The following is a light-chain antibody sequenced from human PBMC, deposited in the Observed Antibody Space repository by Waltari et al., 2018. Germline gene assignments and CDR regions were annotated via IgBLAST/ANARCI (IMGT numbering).Light chain of an antibody. Sequence: AIRMTQSPSSLSASTGDRVTITCRARQGISSYLAWYQQKPGKAPKLLIYAASTLQSGVPSRFSGSGSGTDFTLTISCLQSEDFATYYCQQYYSYPYTFGQGTKLEI. V-gene: IGKV1-8*01. J-gene: IGKJ2*01. CDR2: AAS. CDR3: QQYYSYPYT. CDR1: QGISSY.